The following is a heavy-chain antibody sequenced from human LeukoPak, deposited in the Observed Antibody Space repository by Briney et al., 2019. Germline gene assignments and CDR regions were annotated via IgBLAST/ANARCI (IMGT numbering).Heavy chain of an antibody. V-gene: IGHV1-58*01. D-gene: IGHD2-2*01. CDR2: IVVGSGYT. CDR3: AADLLPTDPYNWFDP. CDR1: GFTFTTSA. Sequence: SVKVSCKASGFTFTTSAVHWVRQARGQRLEWIGWIVVGSGYTNFARSFQERVTFTRDMSTGTAYTELSSLRSEDTAVYYCAADLLPTDPYNWFDPWGQGSLVTVSS. J-gene: IGHJ5*02.